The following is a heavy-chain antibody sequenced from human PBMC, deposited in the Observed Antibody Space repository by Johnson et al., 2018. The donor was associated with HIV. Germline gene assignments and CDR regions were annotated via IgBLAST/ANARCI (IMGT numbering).Heavy chain of an antibody. Sequence: VQLVESGGGVVQPGRSLRLSCAASGFTFSSYAVHWVRQAPGKGLEWVSGISWNSGSIGYADSVKGRFTISRDNAKNSLYLQMNSLRAEDTALYYCAKDGVKAADDAFDIWGQGTMVTVSS. CDR1: GFTFSSYA. CDR2: ISWNSGSI. D-gene: IGHD6-13*01. V-gene: IGHV3-9*01. CDR3: AKDGVKAADDAFDI. J-gene: IGHJ3*02.